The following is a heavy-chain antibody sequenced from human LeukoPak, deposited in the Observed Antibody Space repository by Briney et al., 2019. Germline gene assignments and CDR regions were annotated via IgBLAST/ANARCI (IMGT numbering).Heavy chain of an antibody. D-gene: IGHD3-3*01. Sequence: WESLRLSCAVSGYTFTSYWLSWFRQPPGEGLQWVANIKPDGGESYYVASVKGRFTISTDNAKNSLYLQMSSLRVEDTAVYYCARIHRVSALLDHWGHGVLVSVSS. V-gene: IGHV3-7*03. CDR2: IKPDGGES. CDR1: GYTFTSYW. CDR3: ARIHRVSALLDH. J-gene: IGHJ4*01.